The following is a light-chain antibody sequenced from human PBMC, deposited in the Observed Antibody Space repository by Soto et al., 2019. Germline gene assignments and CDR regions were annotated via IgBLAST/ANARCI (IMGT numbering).Light chain of an antibody. CDR2: DVS. V-gene: IGLV2-14*01. J-gene: IGLJ1*01. Sequence: QSALTQPASVSGSPGQSITISCTGTSSDVGGYNYVSWYQQHPGKAPKLMIYDVSNRPSGVSNRFSGSKSANTASLTISGLRAEDEADYYCSSYTSSSTRVFGTGTKVTVL. CDR3: SSYTSSSTRV. CDR1: SSDVGGYNY.